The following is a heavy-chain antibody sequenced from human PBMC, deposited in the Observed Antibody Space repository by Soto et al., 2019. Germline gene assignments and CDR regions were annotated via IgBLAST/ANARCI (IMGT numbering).Heavy chain of an antibody. J-gene: IGHJ4*01. V-gene: IGHV1-24*01. CDR2: YDPEDDGT. CDR3: ATRGSDAYSYVFY. CDR1: GNTLSELP. D-gene: IGHD5-18*01. Sequence: QVQLVQSGAEVRKPGASVKVSCKMSGNTLSELPMHWVRQIPGKGLEWMAGYDPEDDGTIYAQNFEGRVSLTEDTSTATAYLEVNSLKSEDTAVYYCATRGSDAYSYVFYWGQGTVVTVS.